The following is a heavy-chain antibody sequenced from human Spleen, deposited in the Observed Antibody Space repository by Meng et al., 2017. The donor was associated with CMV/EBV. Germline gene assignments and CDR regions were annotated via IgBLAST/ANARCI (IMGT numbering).Heavy chain of an antibody. CDR2: IYYSGST. J-gene: IGHJ5*02. D-gene: IGHD6-13*01. CDR1: GGSISSSSNY. CDR3: ARDPYTAAEYWFDP. V-gene: IGHV4-39*07. Sequence: QGQLEESGPGLVEPLETLSLSCTVSGGSISSSSNYWGWIRQPPGKGLEWIGGIYYSGSTYYNPSLKSRVTISVDTSKNQFSLKLSSVTAADTAVYYCARDPYTAAEYWFDPWGQGTLVTVSS.